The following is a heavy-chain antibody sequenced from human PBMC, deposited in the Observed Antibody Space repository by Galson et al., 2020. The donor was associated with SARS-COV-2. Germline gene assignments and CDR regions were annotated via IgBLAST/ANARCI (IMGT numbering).Heavy chain of an antibody. CDR1: GYSFTSYW. J-gene: IGHJ6*03. CDR2: IYPGDSDT. Sequence: GESLKISCKGFGYSFTSYWIGWVRQLPGKGLEWMGIIYPGDSDTSYSPSFQGQFTIPAGKSISTAYLQWSRLKASDTAMYYCAMQSGYSYKAGKLTKVNYSYYYYMDGWGKGTTVTVSS. D-gene: IGHD5-18*01. V-gene: IGHV5-51*01. CDR3: AMQSGYSYKAGKLTKVNYSYYYYMDG.